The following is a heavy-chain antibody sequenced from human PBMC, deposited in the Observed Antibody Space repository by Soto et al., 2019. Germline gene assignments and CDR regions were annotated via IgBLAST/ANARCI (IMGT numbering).Heavy chain of an antibody. V-gene: IGHV4-34*01. CDR1: GGSFSGYY. D-gene: IGHD3-16*02. CDR3: ARLPMITFGGVIVRSAFDI. CDR2: INHSGST. J-gene: IGHJ3*02. Sequence: PSETLSLTCAVYGGSFSGYYWSWIRQPPGKGLEWIEEINHSGSTNYNPSLKSRVTISVDTSKNQFSLKLSSVTAADTAVYYCARLPMITFGGVIVRSAFDIWGQGTMVTVSS.